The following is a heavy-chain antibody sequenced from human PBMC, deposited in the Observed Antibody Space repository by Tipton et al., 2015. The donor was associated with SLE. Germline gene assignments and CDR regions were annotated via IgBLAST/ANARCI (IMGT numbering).Heavy chain of an antibody. J-gene: IGHJ2*01. Sequence: SLRLSCEASGFTFSNAWMRWVRQVPGKGLVWVSRIKNDGSSTTYADSVKGRFTISRDNAKNTLYLQMNSLRVEDTAVYYCARAAGYCSGGSCYGWWFDLWGRGTLVTVSS. CDR3: ARAAGYCSGGSCYGWWFDL. D-gene: IGHD2-15*01. V-gene: IGHV3-74*01. CDR2: IKNDGSST. CDR1: GFTFSNAW.